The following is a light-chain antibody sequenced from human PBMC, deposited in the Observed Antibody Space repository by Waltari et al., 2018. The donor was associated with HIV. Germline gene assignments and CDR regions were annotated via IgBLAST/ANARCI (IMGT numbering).Light chain of an antibody. J-gene: IGLJ3*02. Sequence: QSVLTQPPSVSAAPGQKVAIPCSVSSSNIRTDYVSCYQHVPGSAPKLLIYDNDKRPSGTPDRFSGSKSGTSATLDITGLQTGDGADYYCGTWDRSLGGGVFGGGTKLTVL. CDR3: GTWDRSLGGGV. V-gene: IGLV1-51*01. CDR2: DND. CDR1: SSNIRTDY.